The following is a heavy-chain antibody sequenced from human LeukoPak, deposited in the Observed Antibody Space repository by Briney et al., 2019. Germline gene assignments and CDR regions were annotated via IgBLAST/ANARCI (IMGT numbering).Heavy chain of an antibody. V-gene: IGHV4-59*08. CDR1: GGSISSYY. CDR3: ARHGYYDPLDY. J-gene: IGHJ4*02. Sequence: SETLSLTCTVSGGSISSYYWSWIRQPPGKGLEWIGYIYYSGSTNYNPSLKSRVTISVDTSKNQFSLKLSSVTAADTAVYYCARHGYYDPLDYWGQGTLVTVSS. CDR2: IYYSGST. D-gene: IGHD3-22*01.